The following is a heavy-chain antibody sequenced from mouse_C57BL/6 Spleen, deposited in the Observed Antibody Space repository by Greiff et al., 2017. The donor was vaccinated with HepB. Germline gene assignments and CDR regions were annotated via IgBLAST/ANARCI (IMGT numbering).Heavy chain of an antibody. CDR2: ISYDGSN. J-gene: IGHJ3*01. D-gene: IGHD1-1*01. CDR3: ARDPDYYGSSYGFAY. CDR1: GYSITSGYY. Sequence: VQLQQSGPGLVKPSQSLSLTCSVTGYSITSGYYWNWIRQFPGNKLEWMGYISYDGSNNYNPSLKNRISITRDTSKNQFFLKLNSVTTEDTATYYCARDPDYYGSSYGFAYWGQGTLVTVSA. V-gene: IGHV3-6*01.